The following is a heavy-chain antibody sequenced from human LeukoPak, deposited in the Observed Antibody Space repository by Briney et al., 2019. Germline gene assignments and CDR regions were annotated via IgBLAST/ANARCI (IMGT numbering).Heavy chain of an antibody. Sequence: SETLSLTCTVSGGSVNSTTYYWGWIRQPPGKGLEWIGYIHYSGTTYYNPSLKSRVTISVDRSKNQFSLKLSSVTAVDTAVYYCARGWLDWGQGTLVTVSS. D-gene: IGHD5-12*01. V-gene: IGHV4-39*07. CDR2: IHYSGTT. J-gene: IGHJ4*02. CDR3: ARGWLD. CDR1: GGSVNSTTYY.